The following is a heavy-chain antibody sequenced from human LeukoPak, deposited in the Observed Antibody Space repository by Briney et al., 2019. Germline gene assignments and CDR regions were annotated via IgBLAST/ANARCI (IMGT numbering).Heavy chain of an antibody. J-gene: IGHJ4*02. CDR1: GYTFTGYY. CDR2: INPNTGDT. Sequence: GASVKVSCKASGYTFTGYYLEWVRQAPGQGLEWLGRINPNTGDTNFARKLQGRVTMTRDTSISTAYMALSRLRSDDTAMYYCARFDYDLWSGAEYWGQGTPVTVSS. V-gene: IGHV1-2*06. CDR3: ARFDYDLWSGAEY. D-gene: IGHD3-3*01.